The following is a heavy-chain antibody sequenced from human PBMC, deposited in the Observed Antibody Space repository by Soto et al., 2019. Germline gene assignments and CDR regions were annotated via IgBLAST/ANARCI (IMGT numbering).Heavy chain of an antibody. CDR2: INAGNGNT. V-gene: IGHV1-3*01. CDR1: GYTFTSYA. Sequence: GASVKVSCKASGYTFTSYAMHWVRQAPGQRLEWMGWINAGNGNTKYSQKFQGRVTITRDTSASTAYMELSSLRSEDTAVYYCARAHYYDSSGYYYDYYYYYGMDVWGQGTKVTVSS. J-gene: IGHJ6*02. CDR3: ARAHYYDSSGYYYDYYYYYGMDV. D-gene: IGHD3-22*01.